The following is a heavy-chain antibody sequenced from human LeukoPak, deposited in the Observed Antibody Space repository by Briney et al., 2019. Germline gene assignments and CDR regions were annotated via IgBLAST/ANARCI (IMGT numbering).Heavy chain of an antibody. J-gene: IGHJ5*02. CDR2: ISYSGNT. CDR1: GGSVNSGSYY. Sequence: SETLSLTCTVSGGSVNSGSYYWNWIRRPPGKGLEWIGYISYSGNTNYNPSVKSRVTISVDTSKNQFSLKLSSVTAADTAVYYCARESPYYGSGSRDNWFDPWGQGTLVTVSS. CDR3: ARESPYYGSGSRDNWFDP. V-gene: IGHV4-61*01. D-gene: IGHD3-10*01.